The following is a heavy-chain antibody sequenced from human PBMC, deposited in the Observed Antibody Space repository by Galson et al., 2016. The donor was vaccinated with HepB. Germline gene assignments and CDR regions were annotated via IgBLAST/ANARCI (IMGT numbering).Heavy chain of an antibody. CDR1: GFTFSSYA. D-gene: IGHD3-16*02. CDR2: ISFDGSNN. J-gene: IGHJ4*02. Sequence: SLRLSCAASGFTFSSYAMHWVRQAPGQGLEWVAVISFDGSNNFYADSVQGRFTISRDNSTNTLYLQMNSLRAEDTAVYYCARDDDYVWGTYRYTRTVPQYYFDYWGQGTLVTVSS. V-gene: IGHV3-30-3*01. CDR3: ARDDDYVWGTYRYTRTVPQYYFDY.